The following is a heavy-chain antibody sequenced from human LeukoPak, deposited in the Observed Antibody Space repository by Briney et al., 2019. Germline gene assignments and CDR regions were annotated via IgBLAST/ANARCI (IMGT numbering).Heavy chain of an antibody. CDR3: SRGSYDILTGYSTLGEY. D-gene: IGHD3-9*01. V-gene: IGHV4-30-4*01. CDR1: GGSTSSGDYY. J-gene: IGHJ4*02. Sequence: SEILSLTCTVSGGSTSSGDYYWSWIRQPPGKGLEWIGYIYYSGSTYYSPSLKSRVTISIDTSKDQFSLKLSSVTAADTAVYYCSRGSYDILTGYSTLGEYWGQGTLVTVSS. CDR2: IYYSGST.